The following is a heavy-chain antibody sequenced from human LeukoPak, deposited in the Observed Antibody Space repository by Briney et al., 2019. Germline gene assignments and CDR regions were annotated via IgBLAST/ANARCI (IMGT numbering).Heavy chain of an antibody. V-gene: IGHV1-18*01. D-gene: IGHD1-26*01. Sequence: ASVKVSCKASGYTFTSYGISWVRQAPGQGLEWMGWISAYNGNTNYAQKLQGRVTMTRNTSISTAYMELSSLRSEDTAVYYCARGSGSYLTEDAFDIWGQGTMVTVSS. CDR3: ARGSGSYLTEDAFDI. CDR1: GYTFTSYG. CDR2: ISAYNGNT. J-gene: IGHJ3*02.